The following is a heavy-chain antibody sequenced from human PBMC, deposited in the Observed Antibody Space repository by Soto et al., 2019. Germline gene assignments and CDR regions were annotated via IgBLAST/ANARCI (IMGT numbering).Heavy chain of an antibody. CDR2: IYYSGST. CDR3: ARGVGYCTNGVCYVFDP. V-gene: IGHV4-31*11. D-gene: IGHD2-8*01. CDR1: GGSISSGGYS. Sequence: SETLSLTCAVSGGSISSGGYSWSWIRQPPGKGLEWIGYIYYSGSTYYNPSLKSRVTISVDTSKNQFSLKLSSVTAADTAVYYCARGVGYCTNGVCYVFDPWGQGTLVTVSS. J-gene: IGHJ5*02.